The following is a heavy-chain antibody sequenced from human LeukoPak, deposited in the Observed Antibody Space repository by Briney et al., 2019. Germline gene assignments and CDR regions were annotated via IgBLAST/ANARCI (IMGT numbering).Heavy chain of an antibody. V-gene: IGHV3-11*04. D-gene: IGHD3-22*01. CDR2: ISSGGSTI. J-gene: IGHJ4*02. CDR1: GFILSDYY. Sequence: GGSLRLSCAASGFILSDYYMSWIRQAPGKGLEWVSYISSGGSTIYYADSVKGRFTISRDNAKNSLYLQMNSLRAEDTAVYYCARDIYYYDSSGYYFPGGSDYWGQGTLVTVSS. CDR3: ARDIYYYDSSGYYFPGGSDY.